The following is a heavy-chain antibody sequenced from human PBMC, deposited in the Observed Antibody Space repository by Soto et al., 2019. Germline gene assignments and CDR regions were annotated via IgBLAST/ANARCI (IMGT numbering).Heavy chain of an antibody. CDR2: ISHYGNT. V-gene: IGHV4-4*02. Sequence: QVQLQESGPGLVEPSGTLSLTCGVSGGSMRNDDWWSWVRQTPGKGLEWIGEISHYGNTNYNPSLTSRVTMSIATSKNHFSLKVRSLTAADTPMFSCAINGDCTSGICYVGWFDPWGQGTLVSVSS. CDR3: AINGDCTSGICYVGWFDP. J-gene: IGHJ5*02. CDR1: GGSMRNDDW. D-gene: IGHD2-2*01.